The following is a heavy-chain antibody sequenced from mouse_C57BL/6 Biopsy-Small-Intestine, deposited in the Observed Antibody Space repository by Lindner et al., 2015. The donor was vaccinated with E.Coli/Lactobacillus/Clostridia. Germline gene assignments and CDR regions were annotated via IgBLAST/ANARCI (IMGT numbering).Heavy chain of an antibody. V-gene: IGHV14-4*02. CDR1: DYTFNNYG. CDR2: ISGYSGDT. J-gene: IGHJ1*01. CDR3: ARDRSGRAVPMGNGLDV. D-gene: IGHD6-1*01. Sequence: SVKVSCKASDYTFNNYGISWVRQAPGEGLEWMGWISGYSGDTHYAQRFQGRATLTTDTSANTAYLELRSLTSDDTAVYYCARDRSGRAVPMGNGLDVWGQGTTVTASS.